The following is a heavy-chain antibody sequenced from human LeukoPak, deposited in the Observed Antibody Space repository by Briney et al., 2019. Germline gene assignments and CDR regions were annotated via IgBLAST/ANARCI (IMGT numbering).Heavy chain of an antibody. V-gene: IGHV3-23*01. CDR1: GFTVSSNY. D-gene: IGHD3-22*01. J-gene: IGHJ4*02. CDR2: ISGSGGST. CDR3: AKDTPTHYYDSSG. Sequence: GGSLRLSCAASGFTVSSNYMNWVRQAPGKGLEWVSAISGSGGSTYYADSVKGRFTISRDNSKNTLYLQMNSLRAEDTAVYYCAKDTPTHYYDSSGWGQGTLVTVSS.